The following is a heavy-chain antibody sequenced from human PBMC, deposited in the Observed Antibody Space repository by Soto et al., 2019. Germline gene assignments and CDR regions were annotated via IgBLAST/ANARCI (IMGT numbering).Heavy chain of an antibody. V-gene: IGHV2-26*04. Sequence: QVTVKESGPVLVKPTETLTLTCTVSGFSLSNAGLGVSWIRLPPGKALDWLAHIFSNDEKSYSTSLKSRLTISKDPSKSQVVLTMTNMDPVDTATYYCASTYTTSWYWFDPWGQGTLVTVSS. J-gene: IGHJ5*02. D-gene: IGHD6-13*01. CDR3: ASTYTTSWYWFDP. CDR1: GFSLSNAGLG. CDR2: IFSNDEK.